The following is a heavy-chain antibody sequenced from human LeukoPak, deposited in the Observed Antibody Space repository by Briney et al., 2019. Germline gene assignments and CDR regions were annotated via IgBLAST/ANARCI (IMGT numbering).Heavy chain of an antibody. CDR3: VKSSSSGWTILES. CDR2: IWYDGNNK. D-gene: IGHD6-19*01. V-gene: IGHV3-33*03. Sequence: GGSLRLSCAASGFTFSSYSMNWVRQAPGKGLEWVAVIWYDGNNKYYADSVKGRFTISRDVSKNTLYLQMNSLRVEDTAAYYCVKSSSSGWTILESWGQGTLVTVSS. J-gene: IGHJ4*02. CDR1: GFTFSSYS.